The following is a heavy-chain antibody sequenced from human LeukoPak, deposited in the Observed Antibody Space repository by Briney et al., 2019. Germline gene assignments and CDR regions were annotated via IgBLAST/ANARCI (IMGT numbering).Heavy chain of an antibody. J-gene: IGHJ4*02. Sequence: ASVNVSCKASGYTFTGYYMHWVRQAPGQGLEWMGIINPSGGSTSYAQKFQGRVTMTRDTSTSTVYMELSSLRSEDTAVYYCARDSSGGEDYWGQGTLVTVSS. CDR2: INPSGGST. V-gene: IGHV1-46*01. CDR3: ARDSSGGEDY. CDR1: GYTFTGYY. D-gene: IGHD2-15*01.